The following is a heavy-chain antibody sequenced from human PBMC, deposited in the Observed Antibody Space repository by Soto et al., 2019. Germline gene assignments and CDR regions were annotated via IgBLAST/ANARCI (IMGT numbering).Heavy chain of an antibody. CDR2: ISYDGGKE. CDR3: ARDISDCSGGNCYSDNYYYGMDV. D-gene: IGHD2-15*01. J-gene: IGHJ6*01. Sequence: VGSLRLSCAAPGFTFSSFGMHWVRQAPGKGLEWVAFISYDGGKEFYADSVKGRFTISRDNSKNTLYLQMNSLRVEDTAVHYCARDISDCSGGNCYSDNYYYGMDVWGQGTTVTVYS. V-gene: IGHV3-30*03. CDR1: GFTFSSFG.